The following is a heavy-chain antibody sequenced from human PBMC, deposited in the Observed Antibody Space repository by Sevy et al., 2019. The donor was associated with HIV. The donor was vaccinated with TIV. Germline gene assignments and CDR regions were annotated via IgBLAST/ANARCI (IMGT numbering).Heavy chain of an antibody. CDR2: MNPNSGNT. D-gene: IGHD3-22*01. CDR3: VRDYDSSGYYSTGYYYYGMDV. V-gene: IGHV1-8*03. Sequence: ASVKVSCKASGYTFTSYDINWVRQATGQGLEWMGWMNPNSGNTAYAQKFQGRVTITRNTSISTAYMELSSLRSEDTAVYYCVRDYDSSGYYSTGYYYYGMDVWGQGTTVTVSS. J-gene: IGHJ6*02. CDR1: GYTFTSYD.